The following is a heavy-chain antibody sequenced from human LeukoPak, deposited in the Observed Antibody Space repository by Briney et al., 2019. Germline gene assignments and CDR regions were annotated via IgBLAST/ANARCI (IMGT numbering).Heavy chain of an antibody. V-gene: IGHV4-59*01. Sequence: SETLSLTCTVSGGSISSYYWSWIRQPPGKGLERIGFIYYSGSTNYNPSLKIRVTISVDTSKNQFSLRLNSVTAADTAVYYCARDVSAGRWVFDYWGQGTLVTVSS. CDR3: ARDVSAGRWVFDY. J-gene: IGHJ4*02. CDR1: GGSISSYY. CDR2: IYYSGST. D-gene: IGHD1-26*01.